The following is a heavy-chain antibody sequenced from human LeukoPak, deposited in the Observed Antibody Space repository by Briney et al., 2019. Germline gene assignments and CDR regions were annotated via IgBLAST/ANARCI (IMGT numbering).Heavy chain of an antibody. D-gene: IGHD3-22*01. CDR1: GFTFSSYA. CDR3: AKDLSYDSSGGPLD. CDR2: ISGSGGST. J-gene: IGHJ4*02. V-gene: IGHV3-23*01. Sequence: PGGSLRLSCAASGFTFSSYAMSWVRQAPGKGLEWVSAISGSGGSTYYADSVKGRFTISRDNSKNTLYLQMNSLGAEDTAVYYCAKDLSYDSSGGPLDWGQGTLVTVSS.